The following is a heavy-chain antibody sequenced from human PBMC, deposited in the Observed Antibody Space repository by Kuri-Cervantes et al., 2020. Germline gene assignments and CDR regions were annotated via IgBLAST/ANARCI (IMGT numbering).Heavy chain of an antibody. CDR3: AKPDGSGSYRSTYYYYGMDV. J-gene: IGHJ6*02. Sequence: GGSLRLSCAASGFTFSSYWMSWVRQAPGKGLEWVSAISGSGGSTYYADSVKGRFTISRDNSKNTLYLQVNSLRAEDTAVYYCAKPDGSGSYRSTYYYYGMDVCGQGTTVTVSS. D-gene: IGHD3-10*01. CDR1: GFTFSSYW. V-gene: IGHV3-23*01. CDR2: ISGSGGST.